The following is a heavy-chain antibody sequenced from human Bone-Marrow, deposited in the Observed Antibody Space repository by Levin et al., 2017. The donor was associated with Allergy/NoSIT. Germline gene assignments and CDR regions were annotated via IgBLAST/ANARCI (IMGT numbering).Heavy chain of an antibody. Sequence: ASVKVSRKTSGYTFTTYSLHWLRQAPGQRLEWMGWINTGRGNTMYSQKFQGRLTITRDTSASTAYMELSSMRAEDTAVYYCAKSQGSNYYFGMDVWGPGTTVTVSS. V-gene: IGHV1-3*04. CDR2: INTGRGNT. CDR3: AKSQGSNYYFGMDV. D-gene: IGHD6-6*01. J-gene: IGHJ6*01. CDR1: GYTFTTYS.